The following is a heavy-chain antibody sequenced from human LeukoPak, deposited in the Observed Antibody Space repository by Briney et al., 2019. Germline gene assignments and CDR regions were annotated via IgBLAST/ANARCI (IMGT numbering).Heavy chain of an antibody. Sequence: PGRSLRLSCAASGFTFSSYGMHWVRQAPGKGLVWVAVIWYDGSNKYYADSVKGRSTISRDNSKNTLYLQMNSLRAEDTAVYYCVTYSSSWYYFDYWGQGTLVTVSS. CDR3: VTYSSSWYYFDY. CDR2: IWYDGSNK. J-gene: IGHJ4*02. CDR1: GFTFSSYG. D-gene: IGHD6-13*01. V-gene: IGHV3-33*01.